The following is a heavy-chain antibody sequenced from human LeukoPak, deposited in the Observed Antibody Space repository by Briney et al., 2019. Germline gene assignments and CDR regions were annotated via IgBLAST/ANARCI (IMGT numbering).Heavy chain of an antibody. D-gene: IGHD4-17*01. V-gene: IGHV4-59*11. CDR2: IPYIGST. J-gene: IGHJ3*02. CDR3: ARDLVTVTKGFDI. CDR1: ADSFSSHY. Sequence: SETLSLTCAVSADSFSSHYWTWIRQPPGKGLEWIGYIPYIGSTNYNPSLKSRVTISIDTSKNQFSLKLSSVTAAGTAVYYCARDLVTVTKGFDIWGQGTMVSVSS.